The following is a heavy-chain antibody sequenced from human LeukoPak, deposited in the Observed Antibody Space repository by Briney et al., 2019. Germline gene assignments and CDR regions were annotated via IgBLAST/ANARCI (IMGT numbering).Heavy chain of an antibody. CDR1: GGSIRSTTYY. V-gene: IGHV4-39*07. CDR3: ARAPHFFDTSGSRYYFDY. D-gene: IGHD3-22*01. J-gene: IGHJ4*02. Sequence: NTSETLSLTCSVSGGSIRSTTYYWGWTRQPPGKGLEWIGSIYYSGNTYYSPSLMSRVTISVDTSKNQFSLNLSSVTAADTAVYYCARAPHFFDTSGSRYYFDYWGQGALVTVSS. CDR2: IYYSGNT.